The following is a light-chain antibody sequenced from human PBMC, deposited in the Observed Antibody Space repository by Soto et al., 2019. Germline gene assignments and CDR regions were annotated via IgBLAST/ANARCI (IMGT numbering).Light chain of an antibody. CDR2: DVN. CDR1: GGDVGGYNY. CDR3: SSYAGFNNYV. Sequence: QSALTQPPSASGSPGQSVTISCTGTGGDVGGYNYVSWYQQHPGKVPRLIIYDVNKRPSGVPDRFSGSKSDNTASLTVSGLQAEDEADYYCSSYAGFNNYVFGTGPQLTVL. V-gene: IGLV2-8*01. J-gene: IGLJ1*01.